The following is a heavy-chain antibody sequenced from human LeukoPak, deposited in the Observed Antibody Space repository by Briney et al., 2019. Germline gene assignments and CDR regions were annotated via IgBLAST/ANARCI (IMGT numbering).Heavy chain of an antibody. J-gene: IGHJ3*02. D-gene: IGHD3-10*02. CDR1: GYTFTGYY. V-gene: IGHV1-2*02. CDR2: INPDSGGT. CDR3: ARVFDMVGAGDAFDI. Sequence: ASVKVSCKASGYTFTGYYMHWVRQAPGQGLEWMGWINPDSGGTNYAQKFQGRVTMTRDTSISTAYMELSRLRSDDTAVYYCARVFDMVGAGDAFDIWGQGTMVTVSS.